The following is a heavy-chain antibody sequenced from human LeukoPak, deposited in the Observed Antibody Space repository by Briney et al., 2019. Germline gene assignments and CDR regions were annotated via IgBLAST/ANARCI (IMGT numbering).Heavy chain of an antibody. V-gene: IGHV3-30*18. CDR3: AKDRGWSPMNPGYYDFWSGYSDNGMDV. J-gene: IGHJ6*02. CDR2: ISYDGSNK. Sequence: GGSLRLSCAASGFTFTNSAMSWVRQAPGKGLEWVAVISYDGSNKYYADSVKGRFTISRDNSKNTLYLQMNSLRAEDTAVYYCAKDRGWSPMNPGYYDFWSGYSDNGMDVWGQGTTVTVSS. CDR1: GFTFTNSA. D-gene: IGHD3-3*01.